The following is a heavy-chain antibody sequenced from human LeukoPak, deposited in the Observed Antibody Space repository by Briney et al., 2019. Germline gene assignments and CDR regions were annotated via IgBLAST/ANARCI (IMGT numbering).Heavy chain of an antibody. Sequence: GGSLRLSCAASGFTFSSYSMNWVRQAPGKGLEWVSSISSSSSYIYYADSVKGRFTISRDHAKNSLYLQMNSLRAEDTTVYYCARDPQYDSTPDYWGQGTLVTVSS. CDR1: GFTFSSYS. CDR3: ARDPQYDSTPDY. V-gene: IGHV3-21*01. CDR2: ISSSSSYI. D-gene: IGHD3-22*01. J-gene: IGHJ4*02.